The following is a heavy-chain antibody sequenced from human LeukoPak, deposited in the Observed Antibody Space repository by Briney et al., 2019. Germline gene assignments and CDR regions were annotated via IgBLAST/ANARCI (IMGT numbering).Heavy chain of an antibody. V-gene: IGHV3-30*01. CDR1: GFTFSSYA. CDR2: ISYDGSNK. D-gene: IGHD6-6*01. Sequence: GRSLRLSCAASGFTFSSYAMHWVRQAPGKGLEWVAVISYDGSNKYYADSVKGRFTISRDNSKNTLYLQMNSLRAEDTAVYYCARGVAPYSSSRKPIDYWGQGTLVTVSS. J-gene: IGHJ4*02. CDR3: ARGVAPYSSSRKPIDY.